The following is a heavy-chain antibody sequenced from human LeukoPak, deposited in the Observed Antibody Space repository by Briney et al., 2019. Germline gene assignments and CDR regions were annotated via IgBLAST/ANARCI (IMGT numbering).Heavy chain of an antibody. CDR1: GYTFTSYY. CDR3: ARVPAPGVYYFDY. J-gene: IGHJ4*02. CDR2: INPSGGST. V-gene: IGHV1-46*01. D-gene: IGHD2-8*01. Sequence: ASVKVSCKASGYTFTSYYMHWVRQAPGQGLEWMGIINPSGGSTSYAQKFQGRVTMTRDMSTSTVYMELSSLRPEDTAVYYCARVPAPGVYYFDYWGQGTLVTVSS.